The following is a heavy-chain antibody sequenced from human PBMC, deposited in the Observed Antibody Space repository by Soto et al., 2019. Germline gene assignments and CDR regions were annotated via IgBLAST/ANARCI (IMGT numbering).Heavy chain of an antibody. Sequence: SETLSLTCTVSGGSISSGGYYWSWIRQHPGKGLEWIGYIYYSGSTYYNPSLKSRVTISVDTSKNQFSLKLSSVTAADTAVYYCARAQSDAFDIWGQGTMVTVSS. V-gene: IGHV4-31*03. CDR2: IYYSGST. J-gene: IGHJ3*02. CDR1: GGSISSGGYY. CDR3: ARAQSDAFDI.